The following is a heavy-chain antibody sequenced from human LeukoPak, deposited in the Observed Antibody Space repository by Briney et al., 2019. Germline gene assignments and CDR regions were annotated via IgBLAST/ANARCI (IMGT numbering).Heavy chain of an antibody. J-gene: IGHJ4*02. V-gene: IGHV3-74*03. D-gene: IGHD3-9*01. CDR1: GFTFSTYW. Sequence: GGSLRLSCAASGFTFSTYWMHWVRQAPGKGLVWVARIRPEGTTTAYADSVKGRFTISRDNAKNTLFLQMNSLSAEDAAVYYCARDLDWILFDYWGQGTLVTVSS. CDR2: IRPEGTTT. CDR3: ARDLDWILFDY.